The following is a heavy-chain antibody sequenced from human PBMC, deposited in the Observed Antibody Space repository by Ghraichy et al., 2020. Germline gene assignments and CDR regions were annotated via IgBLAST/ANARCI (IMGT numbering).Heavy chain of an antibody. D-gene: IGHD5-12*01. V-gene: IGHV3-7*03. CDR1: GFTFSSYW. CDR2: IKQDGSEK. CDR3: ARGVQWLRERAYGMDV. J-gene: IGHJ6*02. Sequence: GESLRLSCAASGFTFSSYWMSWVRQAPGKGLEWVANIKQDGSEKYYVDSVKGRFTISRDNAKNSLYLQMNSLRAEDTAVYYCARGVQWLRERAYGMDVWGQGTTVTVSS.